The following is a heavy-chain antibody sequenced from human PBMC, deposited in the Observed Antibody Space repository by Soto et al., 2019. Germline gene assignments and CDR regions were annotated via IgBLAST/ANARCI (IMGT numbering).Heavy chain of an antibody. CDR2: ISSNGGST. CDR1: GFTFSSYA. V-gene: IGHV3-64D*06. J-gene: IGHJ4*02. CDR3: VKEGDYVRALDY. Sequence: PGGSLRLSCSASGFTFSSYAMHWVRQAPGKGLEYVPAISSNGGSTYYADSVKGRFTISRDNSKNTLYLQMSSLRAEDTAVYYCVKEGDYVRALDYWGQGTLVTVSS. D-gene: IGHD4-17*01.